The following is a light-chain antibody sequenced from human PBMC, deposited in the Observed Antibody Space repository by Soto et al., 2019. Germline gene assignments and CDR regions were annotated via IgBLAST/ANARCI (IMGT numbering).Light chain of an antibody. Sequence: QSVLTQPASVSGSPGQSITISCTGTSSDVGGYNYVSWYQQHPGKAPKLMIYDVSNRPSGVSNRFSGSKSDNTASLTISGLQAEDEADYYCSSYTSSSTLYVFGTWPKVTVL. CDR3: SSYTSSSTLYV. V-gene: IGLV2-14*01. CDR1: SSDVGGYNY. CDR2: DVS. J-gene: IGLJ1*01.